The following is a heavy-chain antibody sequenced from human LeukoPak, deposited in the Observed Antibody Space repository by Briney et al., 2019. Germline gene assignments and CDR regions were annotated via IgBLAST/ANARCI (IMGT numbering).Heavy chain of an antibody. CDR2: ISYDGSNK. CDR1: GFTFSSYA. V-gene: IGHV3-30*04. J-gene: IGHJ6*03. Sequence: QSGGSLRLSCAASGFTFSSYAMHWVRQAPGKGLEWVAVISYDGSNKYYADSVKGRFTISRDNSKNTLYLQMNSLRAEDTAVYYCAKDSKIVGATFRSYHYMDVWGKGTAVTVSS. D-gene: IGHD1-26*01. CDR3: AKDSKIVGATFRSYHYMDV.